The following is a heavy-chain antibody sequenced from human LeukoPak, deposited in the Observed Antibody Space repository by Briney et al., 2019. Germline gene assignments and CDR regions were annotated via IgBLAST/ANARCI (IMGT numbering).Heavy chain of an antibody. Sequence: SETLSLTCTVSGDSINSYHWSWIRQPAGKGLEWIGRIHLSGRTNYNPSLRSRAAISMDNSKNQFSLTLKSVTAADTAVYYCARDDSSRDDSGGYHYWGQGTLVTVSS. CDR3: ARDDSSRDDSGGYHY. D-gene: IGHD3-22*01. J-gene: IGHJ4*02. CDR1: GDSINSYH. CDR2: IHLSGRT. V-gene: IGHV4-4*07.